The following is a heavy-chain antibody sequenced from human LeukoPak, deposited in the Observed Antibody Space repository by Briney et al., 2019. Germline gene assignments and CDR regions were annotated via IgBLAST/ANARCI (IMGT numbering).Heavy chain of an antibody. CDR3: ARAENYYDSSGYYAYYFDY. V-gene: IGHV3-66*01. D-gene: IGHD3-22*01. CDR1: GFTVSSNY. CDR2: IYSGGST. J-gene: IGHJ4*02. Sequence: PGGSLSLSCAASGFTVSSNYMSWVRQAPGKGLEWVSVIYSGGSTYYADSVKGRFTISRDNSKNTLYLQMNSLRAEDTAVYYCARAENYYDSSGYYAYYFDYWGQGTLVTVSS.